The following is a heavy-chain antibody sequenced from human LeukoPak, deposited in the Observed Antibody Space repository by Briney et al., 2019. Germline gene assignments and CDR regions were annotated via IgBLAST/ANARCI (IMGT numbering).Heavy chain of an antibody. J-gene: IGHJ4*02. CDR1: GASISSYY. CDR3: ARVRGYYDSSGYDY. D-gene: IGHD3-22*01. V-gene: IGHV4-59*01. Sequence: PSETLSLTCTVSGASISSYYWSWIRQPPGKGLEWIGYIYYSGSTNYNPALKSRVTISEDTSKNQISLKLSSVTAAATAVYYCARVRGYYDSSGYDYWGQGTLVTVSS. CDR2: IYYSGST.